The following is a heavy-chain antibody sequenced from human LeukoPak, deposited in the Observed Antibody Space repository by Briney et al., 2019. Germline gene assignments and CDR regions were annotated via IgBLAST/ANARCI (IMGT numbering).Heavy chain of an antibody. CDR1: GGSISSYY. CDR3: ARGVTATHFDY. Sequence: SETLSLTCTVSGGSISSYYWSWIRQPPGTGLEWIGYIYYSGSTNYNPSLKSRVTISVDTSKNQFSLKLSSVTAADTAVYYCARGVTATHFDYWGQGTLVTVSS. V-gene: IGHV4-59*08. J-gene: IGHJ4*02. CDR2: IYYSGST. D-gene: IGHD2-21*02.